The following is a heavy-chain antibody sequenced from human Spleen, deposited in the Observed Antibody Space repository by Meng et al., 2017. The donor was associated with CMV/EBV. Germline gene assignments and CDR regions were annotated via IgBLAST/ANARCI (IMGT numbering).Heavy chain of an antibody. CDR2: INWDGGTT. CDR1: GFTFDNYGDYG. Sequence: GGSLRLSCTASGFTFDNYGDYGMSWVRQAAGKGLEWVSGINWDGGTTHYADSVEGRFTISRDNAKNSLFLQMNSLTAEDTALYYCARDSSSSWYNFDHWGQGTLVTVSS. V-gene: IGHV3-20*04. J-gene: IGHJ4*02. CDR3: ARDSSSSWYNFDH. D-gene: IGHD6-13*01.